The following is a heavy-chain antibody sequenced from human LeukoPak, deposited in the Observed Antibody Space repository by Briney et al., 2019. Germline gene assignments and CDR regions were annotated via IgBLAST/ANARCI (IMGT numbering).Heavy chain of an antibody. CDR2: IYYSGST. Sequence: SETLSLTCTVSGGSISSYYWSWIRQPPGKGLEWIGYIYYSGSTNYNPSLKSRVTISVDTSKNQFSLKLSSVTAADTAMYYCARQPVYDSSGYSAFDIWGQGTMVTVSS. CDR1: GGSISSYY. V-gene: IGHV4-59*08. CDR3: ARQPVYDSSGYSAFDI. D-gene: IGHD3-22*01. J-gene: IGHJ3*02.